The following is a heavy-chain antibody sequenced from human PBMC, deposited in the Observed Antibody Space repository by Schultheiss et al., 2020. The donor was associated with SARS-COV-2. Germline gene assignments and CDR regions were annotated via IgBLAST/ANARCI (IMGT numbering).Heavy chain of an antibody. CDR2: INHSGST. J-gene: IGHJ5*02. V-gene: IGHV4-34*01. CDR1: GGSFSGYY. Sequence: SETLSLTCAVYGGSFSGYYWSWIRQPPGKGLEWIGEINHSGSTNYNPSLKSRVTISVDTSKNQFSLKLSSVTAADTAVYYCARDSDLYYYDSSGRLPNWFDPWGQGTLVTVSS. CDR3: ARDSDLYYYDSSGRLPNWFDP. D-gene: IGHD3-22*01.